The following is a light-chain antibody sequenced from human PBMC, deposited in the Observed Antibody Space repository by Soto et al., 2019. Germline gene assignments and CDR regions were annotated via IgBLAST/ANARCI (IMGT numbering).Light chain of an antibody. CDR1: QSVSSSS. V-gene: IGKV3-20*01. CDR2: EAS. Sequence: EIVLTHSPGTLSLSPGERATLSCRASQSVSSSSLAWYQQNPGQAPRLLIYEASSRATGIPDRFSGSGSGTDFTLTISRLEPEDFAVYYCQQYGTSPRTFGQGTKVDIK. J-gene: IGKJ1*01. CDR3: QQYGTSPRT.